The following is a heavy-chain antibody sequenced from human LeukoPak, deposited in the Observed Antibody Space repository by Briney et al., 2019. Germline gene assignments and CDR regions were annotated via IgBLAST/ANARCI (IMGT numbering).Heavy chain of an antibody. D-gene: IGHD1-26*01. J-gene: IGHJ6*03. V-gene: IGHV4-59*12. CDR2: IYYSGST. CDR3: AREWVYYYYYMDV. Sequence: SETLSLTCTVSGCSISSYYWSWIRQPPGKGLEWIGYIYYSGSTNYNPSLKSRVTISVDTSKNQFSLKLSSVTAADTAVYYCAREWVYYYYYMDVWGKGTTVTVSS. CDR1: GCSISSYY.